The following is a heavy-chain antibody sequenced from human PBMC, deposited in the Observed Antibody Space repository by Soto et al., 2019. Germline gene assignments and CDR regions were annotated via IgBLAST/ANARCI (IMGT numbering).Heavy chain of an antibody. CDR2: IIPIFGTA. V-gene: IGHV1-69*01. D-gene: IGHD1-26*01. CDR1: GGTFSSYA. J-gene: IGHJ6*02. CDR3: ASLRGSYSRYYYYYGMDV. Sequence: QVQLVQSGAEVKKPGSSVKVSCKASGGTFSSYAISWVRQAPGQGLEWMGGIIPIFGTANYAQKFQGRVTITADESTSTAYMELSSLRSEDTAVYYCASLRGSYSRYYYYYGMDVWSQGTTVTVSS.